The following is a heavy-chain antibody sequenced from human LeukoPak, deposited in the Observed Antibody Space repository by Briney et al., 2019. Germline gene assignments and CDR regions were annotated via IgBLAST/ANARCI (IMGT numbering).Heavy chain of an antibody. Sequence: GASVKVSCKASGDTFSSDDISWVRQAPGQGLEWMGRIIPILGRPTYVQKFQGRVTFTADKSTSTAYMELSSLRFEDTAVYYCAKDPPKGEYSRPDYWGQGTLITVSS. CDR2: IIPILGRP. CDR3: AKDPPKGEYSRPDY. D-gene: IGHD6-6*01. J-gene: IGHJ4*02. V-gene: IGHV1-69*04. CDR1: GDTFSSDD.